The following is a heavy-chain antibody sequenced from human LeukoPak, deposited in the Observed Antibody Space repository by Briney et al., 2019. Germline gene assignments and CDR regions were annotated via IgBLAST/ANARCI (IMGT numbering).Heavy chain of an antibody. D-gene: IGHD5-24*01. CDR3: ARARAETLDY. Sequence: TGGSLRLSCAASGFGFSGYGMHWVRQTPGKGLEWVAFIRYDGSTKDYADSMRGRFTISRDNSKNTLYLQMNSLRAEDTAVYYCARARAETLDYWGQGTLVTVSS. J-gene: IGHJ4*02. V-gene: IGHV3-30*02. CDR2: IRYDGSTK. CDR1: GFGFSGYG.